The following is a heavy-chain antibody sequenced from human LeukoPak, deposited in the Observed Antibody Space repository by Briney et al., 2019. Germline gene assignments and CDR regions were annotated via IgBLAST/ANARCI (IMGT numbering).Heavy chain of an antibody. CDR2: MNPNSGKT. CDR1: GYTFTDYD. CDR3: ARGDFGETNTAFDI. D-gene: IGHD4-17*01. Sequence: ASVTVSCKTSGYTFTDYDIHWVRQAPGQGLGWMGWMNPNSGKTNYAQKLQGRVTFSRNTSLSVAYMELSGLRSEDAAVYFCARGDFGETNTAFDIWGQGTMVAVSS. V-gene: IGHV1-8*03. J-gene: IGHJ3*02.